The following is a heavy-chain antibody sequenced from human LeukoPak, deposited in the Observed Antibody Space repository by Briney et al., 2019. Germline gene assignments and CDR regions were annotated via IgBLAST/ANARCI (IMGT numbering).Heavy chain of an antibody. J-gene: IGHJ4*02. CDR2: ISGSGGST. Sequence: GGTLSLSCAASGLTFSNYAMSWVRQAPGKGLEWVSIISGSGGSTYHADPVKGRFTISRDNSKNTLHLQVNVMTAEYTAVYYCAKQCGPYYDSSDYYSDYWGQGTLVTVSS. D-gene: IGHD3-22*01. CDR3: AKQCGPYYDSSDYYSDY. V-gene: IGHV3-23*01. CDR1: GLTFSNYA.